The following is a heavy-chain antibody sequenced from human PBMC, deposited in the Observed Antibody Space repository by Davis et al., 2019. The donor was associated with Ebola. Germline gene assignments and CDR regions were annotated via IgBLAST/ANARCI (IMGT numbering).Heavy chain of an antibody. CDR2: IKQDGSEK. Sequence: GESLKISCAASGFTFSSYWMSWVRQAPGKGLEWVANIKQDGSEKYYVDSVKGRFTISRDNAKNSLYLQMNSLRAEDTAVYYCARVRGRDGYNGNFLGYFDYWGQGTLVTVSS. CDR3: ARVRGRDGYNGNFLGYFDY. D-gene: IGHD5-24*01. J-gene: IGHJ4*02. CDR1: GFTFSSYW. V-gene: IGHV3-7*01.